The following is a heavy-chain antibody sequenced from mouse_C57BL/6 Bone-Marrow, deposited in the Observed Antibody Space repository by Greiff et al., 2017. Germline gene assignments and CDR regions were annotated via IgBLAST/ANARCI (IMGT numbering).Heavy chain of an antibody. CDR3: AKLAYYFDY. V-gene: IGHV1-81*01. CDR1: GYTFTSYG. D-gene: IGHD4-1*01. J-gene: IGHJ2*01. CDR2: IYPRSGNT. Sequence: LVESGAELARPGASVKLSCKASGYTFTSYGISWVKQRTGQGLEWIGEIYPRSGNTYYNEKFKGKATLTADKSSSTAYMELRSLTSEDSAVYFCAKLAYYFDYWGQGTTLTVSS.